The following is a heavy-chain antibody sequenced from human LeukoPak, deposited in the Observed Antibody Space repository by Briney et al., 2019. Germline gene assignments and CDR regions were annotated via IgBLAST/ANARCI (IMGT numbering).Heavy chain of an antibody. V-gene: IGHV4-39*02. Sequence: SETLSLTCTVSGGSISSSSYYWGWIRQPPGKGLEWIGSIYYSGSTYYNPSLKSRVTISVDTSKNQFSLKLSSVTAADTAVYYCARETGGVPRDAFDIWGQGTMVTVSS. CDR2: IYYSGST. CDR1: GGSISSSSYY. CDR3: ARETGGVPRDAFDI. J-gene: IGHJ3*02. D-gene: IGHD3-16*01.